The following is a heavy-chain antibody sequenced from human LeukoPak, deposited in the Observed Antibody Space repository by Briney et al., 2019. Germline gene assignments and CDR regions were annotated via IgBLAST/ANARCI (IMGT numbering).Heavy chain of an antibody. CDR1: GYTFTGYY. J-gene: IGHJ4*02. V-gene: IGHV1-2*06. CDR2: INPNSGGT. CDR3: AKGGWVAASPFDY. Sequence: AASVKVSCKASGYTFTGYYMHWVRQAPGQGLEWMGRINPNSGGTNYAQKFQGRVTMTRETSISTAYMELSRLRSDDTAVYYCAKGGWVAASPFDYWGQGTLVTVSS. D-gene: IGHD2-15*01.